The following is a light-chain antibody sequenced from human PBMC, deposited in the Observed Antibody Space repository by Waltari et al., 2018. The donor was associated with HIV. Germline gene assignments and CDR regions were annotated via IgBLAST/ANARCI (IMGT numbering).Light chain of an antibody. CDR3: NSYTTSSTLHVV. V-gene: IGLV2-14*03. CDR2: DVS. Sequence: QSALTQPASVSGSPGQSITISCTGTSRDVGGYNYVSWYQHHPGKAPKLMIYDVSKRPSGVSNRVSGSKSGNTASLTISGLQAEDEADYYCNSYTTSSTLHVVFGGGTKLTVL. J-gene: IGLJ2*01. CDR1: SRDVGGYNY.